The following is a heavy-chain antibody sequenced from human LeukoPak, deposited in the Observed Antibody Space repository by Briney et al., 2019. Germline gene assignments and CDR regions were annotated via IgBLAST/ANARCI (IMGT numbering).Heavy chain of an antibody. J-gene: IGHJ3*02. V-gene: IGHV1-8*01. CDR3: ARGYIIAVAGTDAFDI. Sequence: ASVKVSCKASGYTFTSYDINWVRQATGQGLERMGWMNPNSGNTGYAQKFQGRVTMTRNTSISTAYMELSSLRSEDTAVYYCARGYIIAVAGTDAFDIWGQGTMVTVSS. CDR1: GYTFTSYD. CDR2: MNPNSGNT. D-gene: IGHD6-13*01.